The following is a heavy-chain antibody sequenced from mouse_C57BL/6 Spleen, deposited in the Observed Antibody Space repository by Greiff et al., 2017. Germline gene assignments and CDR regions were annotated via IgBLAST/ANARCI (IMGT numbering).Heavy chain of an antibody. CDR3: ARNGGLLRFAY. J-gene: IGHJ3*01. CDR2: IWSGGST. V-gene: IGHV2-2*01. CDR1: GFSLTSYG. D-gene: IGHD2-3*01. Sequence: QVQLKESGPGLVQPSQSLSITCTVSGFSLTSYGVHWVRQSPGQGLEWLGVIWSGGSTDYNAAFISRLGISKDNSKSQVFFKMNSLQADDTAIYYCARNGGLLRFAYWGQGTLVTVSA.